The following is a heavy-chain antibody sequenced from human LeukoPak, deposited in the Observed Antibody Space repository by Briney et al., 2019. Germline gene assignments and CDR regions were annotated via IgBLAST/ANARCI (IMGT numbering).Heavy chain of an antibody. J-gene: IGHJ5*02. CDR1: GGSISSYY. D-gene: IGHD2-2*02. CDR3: ARLERYCSSTSCYIKNWFDP. CDR2: IYYSGST. Sequence: SETLSLTCTVSGGSISSYYWSWIRQPPGKGLEWIGYIYYSGSTNYNPSLKSRVTISVDTSKNQFSLKLSSVTAADTAVYYCARLERYCSSTSCYIKNWFDPWGQGTLVTVSS. V-gene: IGHV4-59*08.